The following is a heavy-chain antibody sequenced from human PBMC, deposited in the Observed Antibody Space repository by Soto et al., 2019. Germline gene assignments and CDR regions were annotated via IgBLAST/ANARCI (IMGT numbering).Heavy chain of an antibody. D-gene: IGHD6-19*01. V-gene: IGHV3-9*01. CDR3: ARDLSYSSGWYFDY. J-gene: IGHJ4*02. Sequence: EVQLVESGGGLVQPGRSLRLSCAASGFTFDDYAMHWVRQAPGKGLEWVSGISWNSGSIGYADSVKGRFTISRDNAKNSLYLQMNSLRAEDTALYYCARDLSYSSGWYFDYWGQGTLVTVSS. CDR1: GFTFDDYA. CDR2: ISWNSGSI.